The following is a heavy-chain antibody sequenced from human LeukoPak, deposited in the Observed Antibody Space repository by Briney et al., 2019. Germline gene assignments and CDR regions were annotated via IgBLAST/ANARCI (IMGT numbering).Heavy chain of an antibody. CDR2: ISWDSTNT. Sequence: GGSLRLSCEVSGFSFDDYTMHWVRQAPGKGLEWVSLISWDSTNTYYADSVKGRFTISRDNRKNSLFLQMNSLRTEDTALYYCAKEGSTMFFDHWGQGTLVTVSS. CDR3: AKEGSTMFFDH. CDR1: GFSFDDYT. V-gene: IGHV3-43*01. J-gene: IGHJ5*02. D-gene: IGHD3-3*01.